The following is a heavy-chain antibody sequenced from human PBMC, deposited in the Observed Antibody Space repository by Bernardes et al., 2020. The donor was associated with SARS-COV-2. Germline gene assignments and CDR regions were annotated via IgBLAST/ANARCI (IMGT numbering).Heavy chain of an antibody. J-gene: IGHJ6*03. Sequence: GGSLRLSCAASGFTFSSYAMSWVRQPPGKGLEWVSTISGGGGSTYYADSVKGRFTVSRDNSKKTLYLQLPSLRDEDTAVYYCAKGDNSGWSRVYYYMAVWGKGTTVTVSS. CDR2: ISGGGGST. CDR1: GFTFSSYA. CDR3: AKGDNSGWSRVYYYMAV. V-gene: IGHV3-23*01. D-gene: IGHD6-19*01.